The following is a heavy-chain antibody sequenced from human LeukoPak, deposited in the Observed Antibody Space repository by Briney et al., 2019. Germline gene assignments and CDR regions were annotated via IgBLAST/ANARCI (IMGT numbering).Heavy chain of an antibody. V-gene: IGHV3-33*01. CDR1: GFTFGTYG. D-gene: IGHD4-17*01. CDR3: ARHLSPTVTTKYTFDY. CDR2: IWFDGSYE. J-gene: IGHJ4*02. Sequence: GGSLRLSCAASGFTFGTYGMHWVRQAPGKGLEWLALIWFDGSYEDSADSVKGRFTISRDNSKNTLFLQMNSLRTEDTAVYYCARHLSPTVTTKYTFDYWGQGTLVTVSS.